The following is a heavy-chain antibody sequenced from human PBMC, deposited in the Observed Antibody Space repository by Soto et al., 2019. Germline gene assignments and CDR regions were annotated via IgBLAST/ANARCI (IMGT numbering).Heavy chain of an antibody. CDR1: GGSFSGYY. D-gene: IGHD3-16*02. J-gene: IGHJ4*02. V-gene: IGHV4-34*01. Sequence: SETLSLTCAVYGGSFSGYYWSWIRQPPGKGLEWIGEINHSGSTNYNPSLKSRVTISVDTSKNQFSLKLSSVTAADTAVYYCARGPLPDYIWGSYRPPPLAYWGQGTLVTVSS. CDR2: INHSGST. CDR3: ARGPLPDYIWGSYRPPPLAY.